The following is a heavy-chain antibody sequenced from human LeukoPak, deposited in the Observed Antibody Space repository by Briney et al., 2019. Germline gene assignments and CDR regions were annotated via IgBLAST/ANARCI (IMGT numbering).Heavy chain of an antibody. D-gene: IGHD3-22*01. Sequence: AASVKVSCKASGYTFTSYGISWVRQAPGQGLEWMGWISAYNGNTNYAQKLQGRVTMTTDTSTSTAYMELRSLRSDDTAVYYCARGSPPRRNYDSRGYYSYYFDYWGQGTLVTVSS. CDR3: ARGSPPRRNYDSRGYYSYYFDY. V-gene: IGHV1-18*01. CDR2: ISAYNGNT. J-gene: IGHJ4*02. CDR1: GYTFTSYG.